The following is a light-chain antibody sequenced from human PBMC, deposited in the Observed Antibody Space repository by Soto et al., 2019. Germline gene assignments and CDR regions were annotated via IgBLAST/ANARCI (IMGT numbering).Light chain of an antibody. CDR2: DAS. Sequence: EIVLTQSPATLSLSPGERATLSCRASQSVGSYFAWYQQKPGQAPRLLIYDASNRATGIPARFSGSGSGTDFTPTISSLESEDFAVYYCQQRSHWPLTFVQGTKV. CDR1: QSVGSY. J-gene: IGKJ1*01. V-gene: IGKV3-11*01. CDR3: QQRSHWPLT.